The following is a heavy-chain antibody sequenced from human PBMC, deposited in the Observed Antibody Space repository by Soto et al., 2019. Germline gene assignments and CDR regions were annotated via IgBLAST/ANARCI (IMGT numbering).Heavy chain of an antibody. J-gene: IGHJ5*02. CDR2: ITYDGNDK. CDR3: AKDPNPNSGSLNWFDP. Sequence: QVHLVESGGGVVQPGRSLRLSCAASGFTFSTYGMRWVRQAPGKGLEWVAVITYDGNDKNYGDSVKGRFTISRDNSRNTLYLRMNSLRAEDTAVYYCAKDPNPNSGSLNWFDPWGQGTLVTVSS. D-gene: IGHD1-26*01. CDR1: GFTFSTYG. V-gene: IGHV3-30*18.